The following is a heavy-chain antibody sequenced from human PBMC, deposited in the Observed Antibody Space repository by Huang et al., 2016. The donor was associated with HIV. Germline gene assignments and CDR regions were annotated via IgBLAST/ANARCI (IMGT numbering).Heavy chain of an antibody. CDR1: GDSFKSYA. V-gene: IGHV1-69*13. CDR2: ITPVFGAA. CDR3: ARRDASRGSGYYYYYYMDV. J-gene: IGHJ6*03. D-gene: IGHD2-2*01. Sequence: QVQLVQSGAEVKKPGSSVKVSCEASGDSFKSYAISWVRQAPGQGLERVGGITPVFGAADYAQKFRGRVTITADDSTNTVYMELNSLTSEDTAVYYCARRDASRGSGYYYYYYMDVWGIGTSVTVSS.